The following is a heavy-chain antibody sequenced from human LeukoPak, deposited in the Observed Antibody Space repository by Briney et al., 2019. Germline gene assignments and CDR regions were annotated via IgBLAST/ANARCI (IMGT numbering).Heavy chain of an antibody. J-gene: IGHJ4*02. D-gene: IGHD6-19*01. CDR2: IYYSGST. CDR3: AGSIAVAALDY. V-gene: IGHV4-31*03. CDR1: GGSISSGGYY. Sequence: PSETLSLTCTVSGGSISSGGYYWSWIRQHPGKGLEWIGYIYYSGSTYYNPSLKSRVTISVDTSKNQFSLKLSSVTAADTAVYYCAGSIAVAALDYWGQGTLVTVSS.